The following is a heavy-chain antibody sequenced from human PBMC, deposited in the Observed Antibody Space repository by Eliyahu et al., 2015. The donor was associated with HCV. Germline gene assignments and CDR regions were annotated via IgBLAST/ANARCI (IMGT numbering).Heavy chain of an antibody. CDR3: ARGYLSGTTNDWFDP. V-gene: IGHV3-74*01. Sequence: EVQLVESGGGLVQPGGSLRLSXAAXGFTFSDYWMHWVRQGPGKGXVGVSRINSDGSNTGYADSVKGRFTISRDNAKNTLYLQMNSLRAEDTAMYYCARGYLSGTTNDWFDPWGQGTLVTVSS. CDR2: INSDGSNT. CDR1: GFTFSDYW. D-gene: IGHD1-1*01. J-gene: IGHJ5*02.